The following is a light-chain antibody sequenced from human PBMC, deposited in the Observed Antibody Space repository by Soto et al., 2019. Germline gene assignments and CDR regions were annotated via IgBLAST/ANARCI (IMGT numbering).Light chain of an antibody. Sequence: QSVLTQPASVSGSPGQSITISCTGTSSDIGAYNLVSWYQHHPDKVPKLIIYEVTNRPPGVSNRFSGSKSGNTASLTISGLQAEDEADYYCHSLTNAGTLCVFGGGTKLTVL. CDR3: HSLTNAGTLCV. V-gene: IGLV2-14*01. CDR2: EVT. J-gene: IGLJ3*02. CDR1: SSDIGAYNL.